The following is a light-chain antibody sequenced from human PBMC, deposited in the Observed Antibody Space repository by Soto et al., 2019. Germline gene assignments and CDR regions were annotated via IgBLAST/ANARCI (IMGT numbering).Light chain of an antibody. CDR2: KAP. V-gene: IGKV1-5*03. Sequence: DIQMTQSPSTLSASVGDRVTITCRASQGIISWLAWYQQKPGKAPKLLIYKAPSLESGVPSRFSGSGSGVESTLTISSLQPDDFATYYCQQYKSYPNSLGQGIKLEIK. CDR1: QGIISW. CDR3: QQYKSYPNS. J-gene: IGKJ2*01.